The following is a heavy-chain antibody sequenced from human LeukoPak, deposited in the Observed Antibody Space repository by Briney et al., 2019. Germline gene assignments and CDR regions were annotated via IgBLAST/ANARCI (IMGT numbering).Heavy chain of an antibody. Sequence: SETLSLTCAVYGGSFSGYYWSWIRQPPGKGLEWIGEINHSGSTNYNPSLKSRVTISVDTSKNQFSLKLSSVTAADTAVYYCARRVTIFGVVRKPYYFDYWGQGTLVTVSS. CDR1: GGSFSGYY. CDR3: ARRVTIFGVVRKPYYFDY. J-gene: IGHJ4*02. V-gene: IGHV4-34*01. CDR2: INHSGST. D-gene: IGHD3-3*01.